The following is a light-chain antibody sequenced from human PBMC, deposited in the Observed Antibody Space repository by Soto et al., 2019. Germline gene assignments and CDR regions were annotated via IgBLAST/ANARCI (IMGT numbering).Light chain of an antibody. J-gene: IGKJ4*01. Sequence: EIVLTQSPTTLSLSPGERATLSCRASQSVSSYFAWYQQKPGQAPRLLIYDASTRAAGIPARFSGSGSGTDFTVTISSLEPEDFAVYYCQQSSDWPLTFGGGTKVEIK. V-gene: IGKV3-11*01. CDR3: QQSSDWPLT. CDR1: QSVSSY. CDR2: DAS.